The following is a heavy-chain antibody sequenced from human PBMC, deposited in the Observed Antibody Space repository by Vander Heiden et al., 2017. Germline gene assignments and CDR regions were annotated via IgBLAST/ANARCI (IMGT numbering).Heavy chain of an antibody. CDR1: GGPISSGGYY. Sequence: QVQLQESGPGLLKPSQTLSLTCTVSGGPISSGGYYWSWIRQHPGKGLEWIGYIYYSGSTYYNPSLKSRVTISVDTSKNQFSLKLSSVTAADTAVYYCARDRVVPALGSWFDPWGQGTLVTVSS. J-gene: IGHJ5*02. D-gene: IGHD2-2*01. CDR3: ARDRVVPALGSWFDP. V-gene: IGHV4-31*03. CDR2: IYYSGST.